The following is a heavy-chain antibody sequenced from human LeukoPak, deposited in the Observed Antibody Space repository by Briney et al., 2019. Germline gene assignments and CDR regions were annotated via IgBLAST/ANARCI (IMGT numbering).Heavy chain of an antibody. D-gene: IGHD5-18*01. CDR2: ISGDGGST. CDR3: TNGRQLGSSLRH. V-gene: IGHV3-43*02. CDR1: GFTFDDYA. Sequence: GGSLRLSCAVSGFTFDDYAVHWVRQAPGKGLEWVSVISGDGGSTYYADSVKGRFTISRDNSKNSLYLQMNSLRTEDTALYYCTNGRQLGSSLRHWGQGTLVTVSS. J-gene: IGHJ4*02.